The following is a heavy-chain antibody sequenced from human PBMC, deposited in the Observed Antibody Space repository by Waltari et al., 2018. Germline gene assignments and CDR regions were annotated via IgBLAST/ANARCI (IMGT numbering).Heavy chain of an antibody. CDR2: IEYNAST. V-gene: IGHV4-31*03. D-gene: IGHD6-13*01. CDR1: GGSVSSGGYD. Sequence: QVQLQESGPGLAKPSQTLSLTCTVSGGSVSSGGYDWSWIRQHPGKGLEWIGYIEYNASTYYDPSLKSRVTILEGTSKNQFSLKLTAVTAADTAVYYCARGGAAAGNFNYWGQGTLVTVSS. CDR3: ARGGAAAGNFNY. J-gene: IGHJ4*02.